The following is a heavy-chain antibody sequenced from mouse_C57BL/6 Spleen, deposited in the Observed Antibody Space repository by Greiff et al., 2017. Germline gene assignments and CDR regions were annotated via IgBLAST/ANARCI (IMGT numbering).Heavy chain of an antibody. CDR2: INPNNGGT. Sequence: VQLQQSGPELVKPGASVKIPCKASGYTFTDYNMDWVKQSHGKSLEWIGDINPNNGGTIYNQKFKGKATLIVDKSSSTAYMELRSLTSEDTAVYYCARRDYYGSSYNAMDYWGQGTSVTVSS. D-gene: IGHD1-1*01. CDR1: GYTFTDYN. CDR3: ARRDYYGSSYNAMDY. V-gene: IGHV1-18*01. J-gene: IGHJ4*01.